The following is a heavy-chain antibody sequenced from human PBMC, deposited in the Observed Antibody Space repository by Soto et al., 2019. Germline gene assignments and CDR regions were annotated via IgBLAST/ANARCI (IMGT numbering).Heavy chain of an antibody. CDR1: GFTFSSYW. CDR2: INSDGSST. Sequence: EVQLVESGRGLVQPGGSLRLSCAASGFTFSSYWMHWVRQAPGKGLVWVSRINSDGSSTVYVDSVKGRFTISRDNAKNTLYLQMNSLRAEDTAVYYCARSITGYSYADSWGQGTLVTVSS. CDR3: ARSITGYSYADS. D-gene: IGHD5-18*01. J-gene: IGHJ4*02. V-gene: IGHV3-74*01.